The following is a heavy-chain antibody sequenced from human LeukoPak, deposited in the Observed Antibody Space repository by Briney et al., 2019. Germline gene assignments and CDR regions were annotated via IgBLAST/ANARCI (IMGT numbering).Heavy chain of an antibody. D-gene: IGHD6-19*01. CDR3: ATSIAVAFLDY. CDR1: GFVVSNNY. CDR2: IYSGGTT. Sequence: GGSLRLSCAASGFVVSNNYMSWVRQAPGKGLEWVSIIYSGGTTFYADSVKGRFTISRDNSKNTLFLQMNSLRAEDTAVYFCATSIAVAFLDYWGQGTLVTVSS. J-gene: IGHJ4*02. V-gene: IGHV3-53*01.